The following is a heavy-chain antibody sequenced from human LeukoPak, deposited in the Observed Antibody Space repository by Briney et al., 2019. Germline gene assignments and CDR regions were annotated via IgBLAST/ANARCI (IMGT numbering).Heavy chain of an antibody. D-gene: IGHD6-19*01. V-gene: IGHV4-61*02. Sequence: PSETLSLTCTVSGGSIISGTYYWSWIRQPAGKGLEWIGRIYTSGSTNYNPSLKSRVTMSVDTSKNQFSLKLSSVTAADTAVYYCARDSGGRGSGWYGLFDYWGQGTLVTVSS. CDR2: IYTSGST. J-gene: IGHJ4*02. CDR3: ARDSGGRGSGWYGLFDY. CDR1: GGSIISGTYY.